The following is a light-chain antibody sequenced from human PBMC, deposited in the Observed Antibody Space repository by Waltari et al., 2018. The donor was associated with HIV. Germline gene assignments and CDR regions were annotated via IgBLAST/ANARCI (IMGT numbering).Light chain of an antibody. Sequence: DIQMTQSPSTLSASVGDRVTITCRATQSISRWLAWYQQRPGKAPKLWIYKASTLHTGVPSMFSGSGSGTEFTLSIDSLQPDDFATYYCQQYDSSLTFGQGTKVDI. V-gene: IGKV1-5*03. CDR3: QQYDSSLT. CDR2: KAS. J-gene: IGKJ1*01. CDR1: QSISRW.